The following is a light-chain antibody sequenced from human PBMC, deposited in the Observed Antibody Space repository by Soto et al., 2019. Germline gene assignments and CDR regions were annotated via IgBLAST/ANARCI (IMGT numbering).Light chain of an antibody. J-gene: IGKJ4*01. CDR1: QSVSRSY. V-gene: IGKV3-20*01. CDR2: GAS. Sequence: EFVLTQSPGTLSVSPGERATLSCRASQSVSRSYLAWYQQKPGQAPRLLIYGASSRATGIPDRFSGSGSGTDFTLTISRPEPEDFAVYYCQQYGSSPPLTFGGGTKVDIK. CDR3: QQYGSSPPLT.